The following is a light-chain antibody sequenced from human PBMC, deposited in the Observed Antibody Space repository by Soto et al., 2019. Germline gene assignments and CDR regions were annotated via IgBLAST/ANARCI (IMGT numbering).Light chain of an antibody. CDR2: RAS. Sequence: EIVMPQSPATLSVSPGERATLSCRASQTVSSTYLAWYQQKPGQAPRLLISRASIRATGIPDRFSGSGSGTDFTLTISRLEPEDFAVYYCQQYVSSVRTFGQGTKVDIK. CDR1: QTVSSTY. V-gene: IGKV3-20*01. J-gene: IGKJ1*01. CDR3: QQYVSSVRT.